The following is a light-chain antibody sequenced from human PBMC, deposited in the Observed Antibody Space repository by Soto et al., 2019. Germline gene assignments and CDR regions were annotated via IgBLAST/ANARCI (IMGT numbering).Light chain of an antibody. CDR1: SSYVGSFNL. CDR2: EVS. V-gene: IGLV2-23*02. J-gene: IGLJ2*01. Sequence: QSVLTQPASVSGSPGQSIAISCTGTSSYVGSFNLVSWYQQHPGKAPKLLIYEVSERPSGVSNRFSGSKSGNTASLTISGLQPEDEADYYCCSYAGSLTVVFGGGTQLTVL. CDR3: CSYAGSLTVV.